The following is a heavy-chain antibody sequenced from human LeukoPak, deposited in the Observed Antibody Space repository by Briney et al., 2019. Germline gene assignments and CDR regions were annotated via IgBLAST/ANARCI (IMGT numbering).Heavy chain of an antibody. J-gene: IGHJ3*02. CDR2: FYYSGST. Sequence: PSETLSLTCTVSGGSISNYYWSWIRQPPGKGLEWIGYFYYSGSTSYNPSLKSRVTISVATSKNQFSLKLSSVTAADTAVYYCAKGGIRSGAFDIWGQGTRVTLSS. D-gene: IGHD6-13*01. V-gene: IGHV4-59*01. CDR3: AKGGIRSGAFDI. CDR1: GGSISNYY.